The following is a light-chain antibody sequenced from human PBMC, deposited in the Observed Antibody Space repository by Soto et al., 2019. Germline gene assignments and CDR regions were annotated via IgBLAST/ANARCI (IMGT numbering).Light chain of an antibody. CDR2: GAA. CDR1: QSISNTS. Sequence: EIVLTQSPGTLSLSPGETATLSCRASQSISNTSLAWYQQKPGQAPMLLISGAASRATGIPARFSGSGFGRDFTLTISRLEPEDFAVYYCQKYQNSPQTFGQGTKVESK. V-gene: IGKV3-20*01. J-gene: IGKJ1*01. CDR3: QKYQNSPQT.